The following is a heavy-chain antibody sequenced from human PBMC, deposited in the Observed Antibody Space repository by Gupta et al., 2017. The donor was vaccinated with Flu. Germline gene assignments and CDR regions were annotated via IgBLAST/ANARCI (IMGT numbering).Heavy chain of an antibody. D-gene: IGHD3-3*01. Sequence: EVQLVQSGAEVKRPGESLKISCKASEYSFSTYWIVWVRQMPGKGLECLGIIDLHDSDTTYSPSFQGQVSISAEKSKNTAYLQCRDIEASDTAIYYWAGASSGYFFDHCGQGTLVTVSS. J-gene: IGHJ4*02. CDR2: IDLHDSDT. CDR3: AGASSGYFFDH. V-gene: IGHV5-51*03. CDR1: EYSFSTYW.